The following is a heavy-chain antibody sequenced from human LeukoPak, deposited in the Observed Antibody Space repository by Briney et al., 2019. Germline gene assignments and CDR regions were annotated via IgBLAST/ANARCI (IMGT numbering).Heavy chain of an antibody. CDR2: IYYSGST. V-gene: IGHV4-39*01. D-gene: IGHD6-13*01. CDR1: GGSISSSSYY. J-gene: IGHJ6*03. CDR3: ARQGGSSSWYYYYYMDV. Sequence: PSETLSLTCTVSGGSISSSSYYWGWIRQPPGKGLEWIGSIYYSGSTYYNPSLKSRVTISADTSKNQFSLKLSSVTAADTAVYYCARQGGSSSWYYYYYMDVWGKGTTVTVSS.